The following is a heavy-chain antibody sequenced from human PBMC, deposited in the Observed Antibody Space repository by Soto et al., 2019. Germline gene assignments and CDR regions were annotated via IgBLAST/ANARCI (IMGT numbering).Heavy chain of an antibody. CDR2: ISYAGTNK. Sequence: TXESLSLSCSASGFTFKNFAMHWVRQAPGKGLEWVAVISYAGTNKYYADSVKGRFTMSGDDSENTVYLQMNSLRVEDTAVYFCERDRGSGLRDFDYWGQGTLVTVSS. CDR1: GFTFKNFA. CDR3: ERDRGSGLRDFDY. V-gene: IGHV3-30-3*01. D-gene: IGHD6-19*01. J-gene: IGHJ4*02.